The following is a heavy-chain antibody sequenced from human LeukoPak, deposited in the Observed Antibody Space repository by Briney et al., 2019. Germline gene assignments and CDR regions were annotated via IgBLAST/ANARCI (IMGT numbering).Heavy chain of an antibody. CDR2: IYSGGST. CDR1: GFTVISNY. J-gene: IGHJ5*02. Sequence: GGSLRLSCAASGFTVISNYMSWVRQAPGKGLEWVSVIYSGGSTYYADSVKGRFTISRDNSKNTLYLQMNSLRAEDTAVYYCARETGPNWFDPWGQGTLVTVSS. V-gene: IGHV3-66*01. CDR3: ARETGPNWFDP.